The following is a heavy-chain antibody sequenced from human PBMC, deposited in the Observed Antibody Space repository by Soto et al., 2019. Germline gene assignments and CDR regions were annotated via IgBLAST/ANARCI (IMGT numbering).Heavy chain of an antibody. V-gene: IGHV4-59*08. CDR3: ARYRDSSSTYNWFDP. Sequence: SETLSLTCTVSGGSISSYYWSWIRQPPGKGLEWIGYIYYSGSTNYNPSLKSRVTISVDTSKNQFSLKLSSVTAADTAVYYCARYRDSSSTYNWFDPWGKGTLVTVSS. CDR1: GGSISSYY. D-gene: IGHD6-6*01. CDR2: IYYSGST. J-gene: IGHJ5*02.